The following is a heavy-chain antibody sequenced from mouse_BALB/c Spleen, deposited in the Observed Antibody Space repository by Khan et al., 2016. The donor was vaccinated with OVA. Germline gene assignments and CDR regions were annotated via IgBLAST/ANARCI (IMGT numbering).Heavy chain of an antibody. Sequence: EVQLQESGPGQVKPSQSLSLTCTVTGYSIPSDYAWNWIRQFPGNKLEWMGYISYSGSTNYNPALKIRISITRDTSKNQFFLQLNSVTTEDTATYYCARDGSRYNYAMDYWGQGTSVTVSS. CDR1: GYSIPSDYA. CDR3: ARDGSRYNYAMDY. J-gene: IGHJ4*01. V-gene: IGHV3-2*02. CDR2: ISYSGST. D-gene: IGHD2-3*01.